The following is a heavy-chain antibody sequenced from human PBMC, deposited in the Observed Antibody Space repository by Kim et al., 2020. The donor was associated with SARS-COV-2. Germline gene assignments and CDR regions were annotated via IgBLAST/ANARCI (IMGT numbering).Heavy chain of an antibody. CDR2: IKPDGSEK. V-gene: IGHV3-7*03. CDR1: AFSFSSFW. J-gene: IGHJ4*02. D-gene: IGHD2-21*02. CDR3: ATYPYCDGDYPGATVGY. Sequence: GGSLRLSCVGSAFSFSSFWMTWVRQVPGKGLEWVANIKPDGSEKYYLDSVKGRFTISRDNANNSLYLQMNYPKVEDTAIYYCATYPYCDGDYPGATVGYWGQGTLVTVSS.